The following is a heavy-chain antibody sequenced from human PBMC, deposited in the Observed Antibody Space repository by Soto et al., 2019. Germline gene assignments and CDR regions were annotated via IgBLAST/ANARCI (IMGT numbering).Heavy chain of an antibody. CDR3: ATSYDTGFDP. J-gene: IGHJ5*02. CDR2: SKVDSGYT. CDR1: GYPFIKYG. Sequence: QLQLVQSAAEVKKPGASVRVSCKAYGYPFIKYGISWIRQAPEQGLEWMGWSKVDSGYTNYAQKFQGRVTMTADTSSDTDFMELRSLSLDDTAVYFCATSYDTGFDPWGQGTLVSVSS. V-gene: IGHV1-18*04. D-gene: IGHD3-9*01.